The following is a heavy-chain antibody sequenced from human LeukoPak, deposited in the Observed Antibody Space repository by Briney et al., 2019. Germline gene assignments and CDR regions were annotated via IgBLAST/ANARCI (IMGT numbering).Heavy chain of an antibody. CDR1: GGSFSGYY. D-gene: IGHD6-13*01. CDR3: ARGGLKYSSSWYY. V-gene: IGHV4-34*01. J-gene: IGHJ4*02. Sequence: SETLSLTCAVYGGSFSGYYWSWIRQPPGKGLEWIGEINHSGSTNYNPSLKSRVTISVDTSKNQFSLKLSSVTAADTVVYYCARGGLKYSSSWYYWGQGTLVTVSS. CDR2: INHSGST.